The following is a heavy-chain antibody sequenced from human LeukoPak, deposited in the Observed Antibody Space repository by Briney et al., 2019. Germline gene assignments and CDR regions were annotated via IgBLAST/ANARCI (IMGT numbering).Heavy chain of an antibody. CDR1: GGSINTYY. CDR3: ARIEDVTREYNHAYYFDY. D-gene: IGHD5-18*01. Sequence: PSETLSLTCTVSGGSINTYYWSWIRQSAGKGLEWIGRIYTSGSTNYNPSLKSRVTMSVDTSKNQFSLKLSSVTAADTAVYYCARIEDVTREYNHAYYFDYWGQGTLVTVSS. CDR2: IYTSGST. V-gene: IGHV4-4*07. J-gene: IGHJ4*02.